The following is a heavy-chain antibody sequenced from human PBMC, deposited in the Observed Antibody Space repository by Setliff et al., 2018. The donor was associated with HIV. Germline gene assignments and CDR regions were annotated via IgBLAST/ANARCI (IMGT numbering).Heavy chain of an antibody. V-gene: IGHV4-34*12. CDR3: ARARPQQFLGDTFEI. Sequence: SETLSLTCTLYGGSLTNYYWTWIRQSPGEGLEWIGEIVDSGSTTYNPSLKSRVTMSVDTSKNQFSLKLNSVTAADTAVYNCARARPQQFLGDTFEIWGQGTMVTVSS. CDR2: IVDSGST. D-gene: IGHD3-16*01. CDR1: GGSLTNYY. J-gene: IGHJ3*02.